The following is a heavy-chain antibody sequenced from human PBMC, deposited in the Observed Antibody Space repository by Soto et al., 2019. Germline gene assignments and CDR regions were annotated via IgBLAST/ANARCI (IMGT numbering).Heavy chain of an antibody. CDR1: GGSFSGYY. D-gene: IGHD3-10*01. Sequence: SETLSLTCAVYGGSFSGYYWSWIRQPPGKGLEWIGEINHSGSTNYNPSLKSRVTISVDTSKNQFSLKLSSVTAADTAVYYCARGSFAITMVRGVANWFDPWGQGTLVTVS. J-gene: IGHJ5*02. CDR3: ARGSFAITMVRGVANWFDP. CDR2: INHSGST. V-gene: IGHV4-34*01.